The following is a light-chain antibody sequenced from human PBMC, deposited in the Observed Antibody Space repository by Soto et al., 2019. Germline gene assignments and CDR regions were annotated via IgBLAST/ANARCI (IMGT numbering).Light chain of an antibody. CDR1: SSDVGSFDS. V-gene: IGLV2-14*01. Sequence: QSVLTQPASVSGSPGQPITISCTGTSSDVGSFDSVAWYQHNTGKAPKLMIYDVSHRPSGVSSRFSGSKSGNTASLSISGLQTEDEANYYCSSFTTSSTLVFGTGTKLTVL. J-gene: IGLJ1*01. CDR2: DVS. CDR3: SSFTTSSTLV.